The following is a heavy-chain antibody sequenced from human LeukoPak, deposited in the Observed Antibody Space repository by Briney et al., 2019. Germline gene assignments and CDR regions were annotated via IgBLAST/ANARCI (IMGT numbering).Heavy chain of an antibody. CDR1: GFTFSSYA. CDR2: ISGSGGST. D-gene: IGHD4-17*01. V-gene: IGHV3-23*01. CDR3: ARFPSKGGAVTKGNY. J-gene: IGHJ4*02. Sequence: PGGSLRLSCAASGFTFSSYAMSWVRQAPGKGLEWVSAISGSGGSTYYADSVKGRFTISRDNSKNTLYLQMNSLRAEDTAVYYCARFPSKGGAVTKGNYWGQGTLVTVSS.